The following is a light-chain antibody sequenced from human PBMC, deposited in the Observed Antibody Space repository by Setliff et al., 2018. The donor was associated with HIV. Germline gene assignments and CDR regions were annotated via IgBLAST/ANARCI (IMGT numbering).Light chain of an antibody. CDR3: SSYTSSNTSYV. Sequence: QSALTQPAPVSGSPGQSITISCTGTSSDVGGYSYVSWYQQHPGKAPKLIIYEVTQRPSGVSNRFSGSKSGNTASLTISGLQAEDEADYYCSSYTSSNTSYVFGAGTKVTVL. V-gene: IGLV2-14*01. CDR2: EVT. J-gene: IGLJ1*01. CDR1: SSDVGGYSY.